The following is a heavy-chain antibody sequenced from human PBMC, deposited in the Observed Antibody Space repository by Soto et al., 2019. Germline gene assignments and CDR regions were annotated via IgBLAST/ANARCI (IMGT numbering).Heavy chain of an antibody. Sequence: SETLSLTCTVSGGSISSYYWSWIRQPPGKGLEWIGYIYYSGSTNYNPSLKSRVTISVDTSKNQFSLKLSSVTAADTAVYYCSRDSDGGIYDYYGMDVWGQGTTVTVSS. CDR2: IYYSGST. CDR1: GGSISSYY. J-gene: IGHJ6*02. CDR3: SRDSDGGIYDYYGMDV. V-gene: IGHV4-59*01.